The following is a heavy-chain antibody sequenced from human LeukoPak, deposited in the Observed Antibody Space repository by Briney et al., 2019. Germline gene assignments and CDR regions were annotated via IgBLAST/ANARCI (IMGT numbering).Heavy chain of an antibody. J-gene: IGHJ4*02. V-gene: IGHV1-69*04. CDR2: IIPILGIA. Sequence: ASVKVSCKASGGTFSSYAISWVRQAPGQGLEWMGRIIPILGIANYAQKFQGRVTITADKSTSTAYMELSSLRSEDTAVYYCVRAPQITMEFDYWGQGTLVTVSS. CDR3: VRAPQITMEFDY. CDR1: GGTFSSYA. D-gene: IGHD3-10*01.